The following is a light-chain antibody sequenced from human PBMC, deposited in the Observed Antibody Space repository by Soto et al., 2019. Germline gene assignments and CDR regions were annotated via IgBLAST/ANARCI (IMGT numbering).Light chain of an antibody. V-gene: IGLV2-18*02. CDR2: DVS. Sequence: QSALTQPPSVSGSPGQSVAISCTGTSSDVGSSNGVSWYQQPPGTAPKLMIYDVSNRPSGVPDRFSVSKSGNTASLTISGLQAEDEADYYCSSYTTSSTYVFGTGTKLTVL. CDR1: SSDVGSSNG. J-gene: IGLJ1*01. CDR3: SSYTTSSTYV.